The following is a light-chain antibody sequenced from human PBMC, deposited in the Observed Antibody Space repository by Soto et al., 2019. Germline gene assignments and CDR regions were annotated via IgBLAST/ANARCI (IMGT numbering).Light chain of an antibody. CDR3: QQNNKWPPVT. CDR1: QTISND. Sequence: EVVMTQSPATVSVSPGEGGTLSCRASQTISNDLAWYQQKPGQAPRLLIYGASTRATGVPARFSGGGSGTEFTLTIISLQSEDFAIYYCQQNNKWPPVTFGGGTKVEIK. V-gene: IGKV3-15*01. J-gene: IGKJ4*01. CDR2: GAS.